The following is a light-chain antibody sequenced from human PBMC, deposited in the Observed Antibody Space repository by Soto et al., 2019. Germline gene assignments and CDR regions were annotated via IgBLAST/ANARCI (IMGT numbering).Light chain of an antibody. CDR3: QQYNSYSGT. V-gene: IGKV1-5*03. J-gene: IGKJ1*01. CDR2: KSS. Sequence: DIKMTKSPSTLSASVVDRVTITCRASQSISGLLACYQQKPGKAPKLLIYKSSGLESGAPSRFSGSGSGTEFTLTINGLQPDDFATYYCQQYNSYSGTFGQGTKVDNK. CDR1: QSISGL.